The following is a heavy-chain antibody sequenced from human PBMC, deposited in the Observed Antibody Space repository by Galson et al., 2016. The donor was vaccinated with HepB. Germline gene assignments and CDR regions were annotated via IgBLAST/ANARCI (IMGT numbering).Heavy chain of an antibody. CDR1: GGSISSYF. D-gene: IGHD2-21*02. J-gene: IGHJ4*02. V-gene: IGHV4-59*01. Sequence: SETLSLTCNVSGGSISSYFWSWVRQPPGKGLEWIGYVYKTGNTNYNPSLKSRVTVSGDTSKNQFSLKLRSVTTADTAVYYCARGVTGTPDFDFWGQGALVTFSS. CDR3: ARGVTGTPDFDF. CDR2: VYKTGNT.